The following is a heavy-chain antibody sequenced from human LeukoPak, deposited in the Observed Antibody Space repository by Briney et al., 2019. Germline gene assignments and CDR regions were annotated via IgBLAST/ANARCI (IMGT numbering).Heavy chain of an antibody. V-gene: IGHV3-74*01. CDR3: ARGSRSWPADY. CDR2: INSDGSST. J-gene: IGHJ4*02. Sequence: GGPLRLSCAASGFTFSSYWMHWVRQVPGKGLVWVSRINSDGSSTSYADSVKGRFTISRDNAKNTLYLQMNSLRAEDTAVYYCARGSRSWPADYWGQGTLVTVSS. CDR1: GFTFSSYW. D-gene: IGHD6-13*01.